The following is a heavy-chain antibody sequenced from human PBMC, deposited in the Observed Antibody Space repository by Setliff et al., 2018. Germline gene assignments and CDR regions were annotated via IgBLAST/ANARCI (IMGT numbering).Heavy chain of an antibody. D-gene: IGHD5-18*01. CDR2: IGSSSYI. J-gene: IGHJ4*02. CDR1: GFTFSSYS. CDR3: ARLSSLDTAMVTVDY. Sequence: GGSLRLSCAASGFTFSSYSMNWVRQAPGKGLEWVSSIGSSSYIYYADSVKGRFTISRDNAKNSLYLQMNSLRAEDTAVYYCARLSSLDTAMVTVDYWGQGTLVTVSS. V-gene: IGHV3-21*01.